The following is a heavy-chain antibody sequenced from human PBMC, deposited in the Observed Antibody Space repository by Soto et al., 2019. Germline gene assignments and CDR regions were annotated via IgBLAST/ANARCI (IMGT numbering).Heavy chain of an antibody. V-gene: IGHV1-2*04. J-gene: IGHJ5*02. D-gene: IGHD2-21*02. CDR2: INPNSGGT. Sequence: GASVKVSCKASGYTFTGYYMHWVRQAPGQGLEWMGWINPNSGGTNYAQKFQGWVAMTRDTSTSTAYMELRSLRSDDTAVYYCVRNIVVVTDAGYWFDPWGQGTLVTVSS. CDR1: GYTFTGYY. CDR3: VRNIVVVTDAGYWFDP.